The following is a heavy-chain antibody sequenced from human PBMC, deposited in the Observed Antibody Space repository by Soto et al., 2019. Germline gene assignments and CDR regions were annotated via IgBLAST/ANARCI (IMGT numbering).Heavy chain of an antibody. Sequence: EVQLVESGGGLVKPGGSLRLSCAASGFTFTRYSMNWVRQAPGKGLEWVSSISSTTNYIYYADSMKGRFTVSRDNAKNSVYLDMNSLSAEDTAVYYCARESEDLTSNFDYCGQGTLVTVSS. J-gene: IGHJ4*02. CDR2: ISSTTNYI. CDR3: ARESEDLTSNFDY. V-gene: IGHV3-21*01. CDR1: GFTFTRYS.